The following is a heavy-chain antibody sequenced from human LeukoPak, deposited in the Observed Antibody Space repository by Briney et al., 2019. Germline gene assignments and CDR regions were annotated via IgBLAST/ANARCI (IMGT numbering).Heavy chain of an antibody. CDR3: AKDEVTSGGGLAS. J-gene: IGHJ5*01. D-gene: IGHD2-21*02. CDR2: MYTGGTT. Sequence: GGSLRLSCAASGFTVSGTHMSWVRQAPGKGLEWVSAMYTGGTTYYADSVTGRFTVSRDTSRNTLFLHMNSLRAEDTAVYYCAKDEVTSGGGLASWGQGTLVIVSS. CDR1: GFTVSGTH. V-gene: IGHV3-53*01.